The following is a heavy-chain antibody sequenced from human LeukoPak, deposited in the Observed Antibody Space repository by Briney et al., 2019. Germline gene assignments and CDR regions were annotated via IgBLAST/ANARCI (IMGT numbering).Heavy chain of an antibody. V-gene: IGHV3-30*02. Sequence: PGGSLRLSCAASGFTFSSYVMHWVRQAPGKGLEGVAIIRYDGSNKYYADSVKGRFTISRDNSKNTLYLQMNSLRAEDTAVYYCANDVAVYEPPLKIDPWGQGTLVTVSS. J-gene: IGHJ5*02. CDR2: IRYDGSNK. D-gene: IGHD1-14*01. CDR1: GFTFSSYV. CDR3: ANDVAVYEPPLKIDP.